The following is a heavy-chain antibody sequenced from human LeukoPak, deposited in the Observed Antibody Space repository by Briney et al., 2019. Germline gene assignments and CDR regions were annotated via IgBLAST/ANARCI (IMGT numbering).Heavy chain of an antibody. V-gene: IGHV4-4*02. CDR2: IYPSGST. CDR1: GGSISSSDW. J-gene: IGHJ5*02. CDR3: ARRPGGFDP. Sequence: SETLSLTCAVSGGSISSSDWWSWVRQPPGKGLEWIGEIYPSGSTNYNPSLKSRVTISVDKSKNQFSLNLTSVTAADTAVYYCARRPGGFDPWGQGTLVTVSS. D-gene: IGHD1-14*01.